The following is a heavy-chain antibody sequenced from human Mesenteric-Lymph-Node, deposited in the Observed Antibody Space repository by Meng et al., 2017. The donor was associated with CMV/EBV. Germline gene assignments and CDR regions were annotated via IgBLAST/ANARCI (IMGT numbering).Heavy chain of an antibody. Sequence: SETLSLTCTVSGGSISPFYWSWIRQTPGKGLEYIGYIYYTGSTTYNPSLKSRVTISVDASKKQFSLKLSSVTAADTALYYCARGDDKIFGLVLLDYWGQGRLVTVSS. CDR1: GGSISPFY. J-gene: IGHJ4*02. CDR2: IYYTGST. V-gene: IGHV4-59*01. D-gene: IGHD3/OR15-3a*01. CDR3: ARGDDKIFGLVLLDY.